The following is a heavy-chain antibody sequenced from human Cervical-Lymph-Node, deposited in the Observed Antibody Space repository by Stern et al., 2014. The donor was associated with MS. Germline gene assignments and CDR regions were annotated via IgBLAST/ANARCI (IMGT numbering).Heavy chain of an antibody. V-gene: IGHV3-33*01. CDR1: GFSFSRYA. D-gene: IGHD6-13*01. J-gene: IGHJ4*02. Sequence: VQLVESGAGVVQPGRSLRLSCAASGFSFSRYAMHLVRQAPGQGLEWVALIWYDGSNPYYADSVTGRFTISRDNFKNTLYLQMNSLRAEDTAVYYCASAYSSSHYSFDYWGQGTLVTVSS. CDR2: IWYDGSNP. CDR3: ASAYSSSHYSFDY.